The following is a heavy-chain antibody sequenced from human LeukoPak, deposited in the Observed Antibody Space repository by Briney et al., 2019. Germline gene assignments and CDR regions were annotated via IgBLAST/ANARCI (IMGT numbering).Heavy chain of an antibody. CDR3: AKEVPGPGWYTVDY. CDR2: ISSVSGT. V-gene: IGHV3-23*01. D-gene: IGHD6-19*01. CDR1: GFTFSTFA. Sequence: GGSLRLSCAASGFTFSTFALSWSRQAPGKGLEWVSAISSVSGTYYAGSVKGRFAISRDNSENTLFLHMNSLRSEDTAIYYCAKEVPGPGWYTVDYWGQGTLVTVSS. J-gene: IGHJ4*02.